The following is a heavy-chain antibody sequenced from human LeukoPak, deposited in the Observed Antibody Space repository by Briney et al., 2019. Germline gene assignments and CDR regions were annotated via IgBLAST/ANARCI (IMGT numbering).Heavy chain of an antibody. CDR2: IYYSGST. V-gene: IGHV4-59*01. CDR3: ARVPPSSSRLPYAFDI. CDR1: GGSISSYY. D-gene: IGHD6-13*01. J-gene: IGHJ3*02. Sequence: PSETLSLTCTVSGGSISSYYWSWIRQPPGKGLEWIGYIYYSGSTNYNPSLKSRVTTSVDTSKNQFSLKLSSVTAADTAVYYCARVPPSSSRLPYAFDIWGQGTMVTVSS.